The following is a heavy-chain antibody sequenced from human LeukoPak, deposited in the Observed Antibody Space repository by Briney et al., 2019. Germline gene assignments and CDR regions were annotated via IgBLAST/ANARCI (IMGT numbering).Heavy chain of an antibody. Sequence: SETLSLTCTVSGGSISTYYWSWIRQPPGKGLEWVGSIHNSGRSNSNPSLTGRLTISVDTSKNQFSLKLSSVTASDTAVYYCARDQTTVTTAAWYFDLWGRGTLVTVSS. J-gene: IGHJ2*01. V-gene: IGHV4-59*01. CDR3: ARDQTTVTTAAWYFDL. CDR1: GGSISTYY. D-gene: IGHD4-17*01. CDR2: IHNSGRS.